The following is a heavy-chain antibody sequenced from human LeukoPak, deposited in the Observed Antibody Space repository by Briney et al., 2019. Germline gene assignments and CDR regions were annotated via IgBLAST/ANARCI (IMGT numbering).Heavy chain of an antibody. CDR3: ARGPRFSSPPLDY. V-gene: IGHV4-34*01. Sequence: PSETLSLTCAVYGGSFSGYYWSWIRQPPGKGLEWIGEINHSGSTNYNPSLKSRVTISVDTSKDQFSLKLSSVTAADTAVYYCARGPRFSSPPLDYWGQGTLVTVSS. D-gene: IGHD6-13*01. CDR2: INHSGST. CDR1: GGSFSGYY. J-gene: IGHJ4*02.